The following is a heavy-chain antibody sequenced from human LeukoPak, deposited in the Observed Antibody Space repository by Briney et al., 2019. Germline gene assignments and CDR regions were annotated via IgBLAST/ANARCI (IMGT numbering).Heavy chain of an antibody. CDR2: IKSKTDGGTT. CDR1: GFTFSNAW. CDR3: TTGVNFMRGFY. V-gene: IGHV3-15*01. Sequence: GGSLRLSCAASGFTFSNAWMSWVRQAPGKGLEWVGRIKSKTDGGTTDYAAPVKGRFTISRDDSKNTPYLQMNSLKTEDTAVYYCTTGVNFMRGFYWGQGTLVTVSS. J-gene: IGHJ4*02.